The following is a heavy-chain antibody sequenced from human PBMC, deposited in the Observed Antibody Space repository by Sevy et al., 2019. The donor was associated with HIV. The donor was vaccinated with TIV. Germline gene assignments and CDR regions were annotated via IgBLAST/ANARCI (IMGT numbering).Heavy chain of an antibody. Sequence: GGSLRLSCAASGFTVSSNYMSWVRQAPGKGLEWVSVIYSGGTTYYADSVKGRFTISRDNSKNTLYLQMNNLRAEDTAVDYCAREREFTSFGVLIEYGMDVWGQGTTVTVSS. CDR3: AREREFTSFGVLIEYGMDV. V-gene: IGHV3-53*01. J-gene: IGHJ6*02. CDR2: IYSGGTT. CDR1: GFTVSSNY. D-gene: IGHD3-3*01.